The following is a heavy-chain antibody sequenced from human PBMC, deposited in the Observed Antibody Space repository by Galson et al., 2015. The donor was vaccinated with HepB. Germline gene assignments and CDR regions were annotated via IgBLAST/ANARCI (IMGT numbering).Heavy chain of an antibody. CDR1: GFTFSSYS. CDR3: ATWNGDYGFVFDY. Sequence: SLRLSCAASGFTFSSYSMNWVRQAPGKGLEWVSSISSSSSYIYYADSVKGRFTISRDNAKNSLYLQMNSLRAEDTAVYYCATWNGDYGFVFDYWGQGTLV. J-gene: IGHJ4*02. D-gene: IGHD4-17*01. V-gene: IGHV3-21*01. CDR2: ISSSSSYI.